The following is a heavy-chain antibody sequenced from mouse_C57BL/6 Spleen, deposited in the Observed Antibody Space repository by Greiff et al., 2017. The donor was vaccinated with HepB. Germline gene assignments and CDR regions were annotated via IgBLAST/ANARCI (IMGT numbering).Heavy chain of an antibody. V-gene: IGHV1-80*01. D-gene: IGHD1-1*01. Sequence: VQLQESGAELVKPGASVKISCKASGYAFSSYWMNWVKQRPGKGLEWIGQIYPGDGGTNYNEKFKSKATLTVDKSSSTAYMQLSSLTSEDSAVYYCARSYYGSAWFAYWGQGTLVTVSA. CDR1: GYAFSSYW. CDR2: IYPGDGGT. CDR3: ARSYYGSAWFAY. J-gene: IGHJ3*01.